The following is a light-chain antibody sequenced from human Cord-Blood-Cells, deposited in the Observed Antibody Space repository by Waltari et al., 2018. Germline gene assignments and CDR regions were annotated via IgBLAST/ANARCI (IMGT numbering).Light chain of an antibody. Sequence: QSALTQPPSASGSPGQSVTISCTGTISDVGGYYSVSWYQQHPGKAPKLMIYEVSKRPSGVPDRFSGSKSGNTASLTVSGLQAEDEADYYCSSYAGSNNNYVFGTGTKVTVL. J-gene: IGLJ1*01. CDR3: SSYAGSNNNYV. V-gene: IGLV2-8*01. CDR2: EVS. CDR1: ISDVGGYYS.